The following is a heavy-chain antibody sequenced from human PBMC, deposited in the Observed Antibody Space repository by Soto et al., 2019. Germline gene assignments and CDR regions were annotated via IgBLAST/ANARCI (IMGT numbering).Heavy chain of an antibody. CDR2: IYYSGST. CDR1: GGSISSGDYY. CDR3: ARGGIAARPSDY. D-gene: IGHD6-6*01. V-gene: IGHV4-30-4*01. Sequence: QVQLQESGPGLVKPSQTLSLTCTVSGGSISSGDYYWSWIRQPPGKGLEWIGYIYYSGSTYYNPSPKSRVIISVDTSKSQSSLKLSSVTAADTAVYYCARGGIAARPSDYWGQGALVTVSS. J-gene: IGHJ4*02.